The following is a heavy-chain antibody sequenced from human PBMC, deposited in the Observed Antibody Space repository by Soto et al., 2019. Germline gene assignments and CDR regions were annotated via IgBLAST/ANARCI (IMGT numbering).Heavy chain of an antibody. CDR1: GFSLSASGVG. V-gene: IGHV2-5*02. J-gene: IGHJ3*02. CDR3: GHSGYSSGWYENAFDI. CDR2: IYWDDDK. D-gene: IGHD6-19*01. Sequence: QITLKESGPTLVNPTQTLTLTCTFSGFSLSASGVGVGWIRQPPGKALEWLALIYWDDDKRYNPSLKSRLTITTDNSKTQMVLTMTNMDPVDTATYYCGHSGYSSGWYENAFDIWGQGTMVTVSS.